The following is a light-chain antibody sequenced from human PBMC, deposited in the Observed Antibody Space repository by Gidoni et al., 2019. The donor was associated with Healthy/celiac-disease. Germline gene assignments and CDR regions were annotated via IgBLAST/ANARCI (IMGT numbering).Light chain of an antibody. CDR3: QQYNNWPRWT. CDR1: QSVSSN. J-gene: IGKJ1*01. Sequence: EIEMTQSPATLSVSPGERATLSCRASQSVSSNLAWYQQKPGQAPRLLIYGASTRATGIPARFSGSGSGTEFTLTISSLQSEDFAVYYCQQYNNWPRWTFGQXTKVEIK. CDR2: GAS. V-gene: IGKV3-15*01.